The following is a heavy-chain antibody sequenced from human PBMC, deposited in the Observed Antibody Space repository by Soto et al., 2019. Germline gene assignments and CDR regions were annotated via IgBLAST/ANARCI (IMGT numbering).Heavy chain of an antibody. V-gene: IGHV3-30*18. Sequence: QVQLVESGGGVVQPGRSLRLSCAASGFTFRSYGLHWVRQAPGKGLESVAVISHDGSKTYYTGSVEGRFTISRDNFKNTLYLQMDSLRTEDTGMYYCAKGDLDTSMAMAFDNWGQGTLVTVSS. J-gene: IGHJ4*02. CDR1: GFTFRSYG. CDR3: AKGDLDTSMAMAFDN. D-gene: IGHD5-18*01. CDR2: ISHDGSKT.